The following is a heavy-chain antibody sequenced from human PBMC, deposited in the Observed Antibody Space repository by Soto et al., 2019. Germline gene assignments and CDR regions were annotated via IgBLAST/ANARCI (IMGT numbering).Heavy chain of an antibody. CDR3: AGDADYGGSRGGMDV. J-gene: IGHJ6*02. D-gene: IGHD4-17*01. Sequence: QVRLEESGPGLVKPSETLSLICSVSGGSVNNANYFWNWIRHHPENGLEWIGYIYYSGSNRSNPSFKTRATLSKNTSKNLYSLRMNSVTVADTAVYFWAGDADYGGSRGGMDVWGRGTTVTVSS. V-gene: IGHV4-31*03. CDR1: GGSVNNANYF. CDR2: IYYSGSN.